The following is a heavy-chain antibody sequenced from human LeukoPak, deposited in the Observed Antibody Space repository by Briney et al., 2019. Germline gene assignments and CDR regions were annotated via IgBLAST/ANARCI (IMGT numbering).Heavy chain of an antibody. CDR2: ISSSSSYI. D-gene: IGHD5-18*01. J-gene: IGHJ4*02. Sequence: GGSLRLSCAASGFAFSSYSMNWVRQAPGKGLEWVSSISSSSSYIYYADSVKGRFTISRDNSKNTLYLQMNSLRAEDTAVYYCARGGYSYGYGDYYFDYWGQGTLVTVSS. CDR1: GFAFSSYS. CDR3: ARGGYSYGYGDYYFDY. V-gene: IGHV3-21*01.